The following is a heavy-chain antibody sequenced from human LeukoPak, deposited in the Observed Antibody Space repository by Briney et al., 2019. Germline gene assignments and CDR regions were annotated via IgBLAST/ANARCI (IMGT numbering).Heavy chain of an antibody. J-gene: IGHJ4*02. D-gene: IGHD4-17*01. CDR3: ARGYDYGDYVRDFDY. V-gene: IGHV1-18*01. CDR1: GYTFTSYP. Sequence: ASVKVSCKASGYTFTSYPISWVRQAPGQGLEWMGWITTYNGYTKYAQKLQDRVTMTTDTPTTTAYMDLRGLRSDDTAVYYCARGYDYGDYVRDFDYWGQGTLVTVSP. CDR2: ITTYNGYT.